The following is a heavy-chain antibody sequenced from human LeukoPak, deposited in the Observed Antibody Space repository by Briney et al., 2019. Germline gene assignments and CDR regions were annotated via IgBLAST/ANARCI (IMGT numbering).Heavy chain of an antibody. CDR3: AREGEARMTYYYDSSAYYFDH. D-gene: IGHD3-22*01. CDR1: GYTFISYY. J-gene: IGHJ4*02. Sequence: ASVKVSCKASGYTFISYYMHWVRQAPGQGLEGVGIINASGGSTRYAQKFQGRVTMTRDTSTSTVYMELSSLRSEDTAVYYCAREGEARMTYYYDSSAYYFDHWGQGTLVTVSS. V-gene: IGHV1-46*01. CDR2: INASGGST.